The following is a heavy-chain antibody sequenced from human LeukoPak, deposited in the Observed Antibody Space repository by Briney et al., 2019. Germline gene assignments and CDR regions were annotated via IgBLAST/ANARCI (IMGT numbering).Heavy chain of an antibody. V-gene: IGHV3-48*03. CDR3: ALLAVASDFDY. CDR1: GFPFSIYE. D-gene: IGHD6-19*01. CDR2: IGGSGTTR. J-gene: IGHJ4*02. Sequence: GGSLRLSCAVSGFPFSIYEMSWVRQAPGKGMEWVSNIGGSGTTRYYADSVKGRFSISRDNAKNSLYLQMNTLRVEDTGVYYCALLAVASDFDYWGQGALVTVSS.